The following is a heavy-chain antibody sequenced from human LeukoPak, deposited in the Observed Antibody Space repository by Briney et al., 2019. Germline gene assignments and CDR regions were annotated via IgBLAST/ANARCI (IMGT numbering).Heavy chain of an antibody. Sequence: GASVKVSCKASGYTFTSYGINWVRQAPGQGLEWMGWISAYNGKTNYAQKLQGRVTMTTDTSTSTVYMELRSLRSDDTAVYYCARGTISGQDYYYMTSGAKGPRSPSP. CDR2: ISAYNGKT. J-gene: IGHJ6*03. CDR1: GYTFTSYG. D-gene: IGHD2-15*01. V-gene: IGHV1-18*01. CDR3: ARGTISGQDYYYMTS.